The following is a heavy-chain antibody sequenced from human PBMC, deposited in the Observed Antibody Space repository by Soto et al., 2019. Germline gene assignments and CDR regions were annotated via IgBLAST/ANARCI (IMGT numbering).Heavy chain of an antibody. CDR3: AREIAGLGGEYDY. V-gene: IGHV1-18*01. Sequence: QVQLVQSGAEVKNPGASVKVSCKTSGYTFTKYGVGWVRQAPGQGLEWMGWISGSSGNANYAEKVQGRITLTTDTPTSTAYIELRSLRSDDTAVYYCAREIAGLGGEYDYWGQGTLVTVSS. CDR1: GYTFTKYG. J-gene: IGHJ4*02. CDR2: ISGSSGNA. D-gene: IGHD3-16*01.